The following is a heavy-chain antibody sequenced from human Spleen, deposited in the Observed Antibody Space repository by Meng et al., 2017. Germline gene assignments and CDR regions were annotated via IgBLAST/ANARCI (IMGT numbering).Heavy chain of an antibody. V-gene: IGHV3-66*02. J-gene: IGHJ4*02. D-gene: IGHD6-19*01. CDR1: GFTFDDYA. CDR3: ARGWYGDY. CDR2: IYSGGST. Sequence: GESLKISCAASGFTFDDYAMHWVRQAPGKGLEWVSVIYSGGSTYYADSVKGRLTISRDNSKNTLFLQMNSLRAEDTAVYYCARGWYGDYWGQGTLVTVSS.